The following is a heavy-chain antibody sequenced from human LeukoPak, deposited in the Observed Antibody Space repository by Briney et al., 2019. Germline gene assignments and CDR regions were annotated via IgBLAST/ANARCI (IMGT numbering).Heavy chain of an antibody. V-gene: IGHV4-59*01. CDR1: GGSISSYY. CDR2: IYYSGST. CDR3: ARGSSYGSPDFDY. D-gene: IGHD5-18*01. J-gene: IGHJ4*02. Sequence: PSETLSLTCTVSGGSISSYYWSWIRQPPGKGLEWIGYIYYSGSTNYNPSLKSRVTISVDTSKNQFSLKLGSVTAADTAVYYCARGSSYGSPDFDYWGQGTLVTVSS.